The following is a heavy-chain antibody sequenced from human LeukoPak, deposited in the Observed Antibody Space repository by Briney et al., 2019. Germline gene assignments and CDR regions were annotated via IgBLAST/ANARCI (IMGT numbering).Heavy chain of an antibody. CDR3: ASDRYGGFDY. Sequence: SETLSLTCTVSGGSISSYYLSWIRQPPGKGLEWIGYIYYSGSTNYNPSLKSRVTISVDTSKNQFSLKLSSVTAADTAVYYCASDRYGGFDYWGQGTLVTVSS. V-gene: IGHV4-59*01. CDR2: IYYSGST. CDR1: GGSISSYY. D-gene: IGHD1-26*01. J-gene: IGHJ4*02.